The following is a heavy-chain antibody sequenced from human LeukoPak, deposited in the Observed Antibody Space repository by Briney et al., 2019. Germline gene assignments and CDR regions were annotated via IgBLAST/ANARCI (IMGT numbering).Heavy chain of an antibody. CDR2: IYYSGTT. J-gene: IGHJ4*02. CDR3: ARHPDY. Sequence: SETLSLTCTVSGASISDSDFFWAWVRQPPGKGLEWIGNIYYSGTTYYNPSLKSRVSVSMDTSKKQFSLKLRSMTAADTAVYYCARHPDYWGQGTLVTVSS. V-gene: IGHV4-39*01. CDR1: GASISDSDFF.